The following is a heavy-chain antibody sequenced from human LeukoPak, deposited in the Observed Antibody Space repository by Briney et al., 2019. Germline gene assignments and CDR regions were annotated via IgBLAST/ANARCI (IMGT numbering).Heavy chain of an antibody. J-gene: IGHJ5*02. CDR1: GGSISSYY. D-gene: IGHD3-10*01. CDR3: ASDHYYGSGSYYNGYNWFDP. V-gene: IGHV4-4*07. Sequence: PSETLSLTCTVSGGSISSYYWSWIRQPAGKGLEWIGRIYTSGSTNYNPSLKSRVTMSVDTSKNQFSLKLSSVTAADTAVYYCASDHYYGSGSYYNGYNWFDPWGQGTLVTVSS. CDR2: IYTSGST.